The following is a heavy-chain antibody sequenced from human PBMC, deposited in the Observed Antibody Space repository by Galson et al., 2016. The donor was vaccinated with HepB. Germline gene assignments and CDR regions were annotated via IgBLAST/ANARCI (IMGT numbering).Heavy chain of an antibody. D-gene: IGHD1-1*01. CDR2: IYSGGST. J-gene: IGHJ3*02. Sequence: SLRLSCAASGFSVSSNYMSWVRQIPGKGLEWVSVIYSGGSTFYAVSVKGRFTISRDNVKNTVYLQMNSVTDEETAVYYCADSPGNWSGPSTFDIWGQGTMVIVSS. V-gene: IGHV3-53*01. CDR1: GFSVSSNY. CDR3: ADSPGNWSGPSTFDI.